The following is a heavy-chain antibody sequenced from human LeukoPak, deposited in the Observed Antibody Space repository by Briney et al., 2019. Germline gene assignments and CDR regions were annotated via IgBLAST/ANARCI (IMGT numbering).Heavy chain of an antibody. CDR3: ARGPTTLGLRLGELSLRADY. Sequence: GGSLRLSCAASGLTFRNYNMNWVRQAPGKGLGWVSHISSDINIIYYADSVKGRFTISRDNAKNSLYLQMNSLRADDTAVYYCARGPTTLGLRLGELSLRADYWGQGALITVSS. V-gene: IGHV3-48*01. CDR1: GLTFRNYN. D-gene: IGHD3-16*02. CDR2: ISSDINII. J-gene: IGHJ4*02.